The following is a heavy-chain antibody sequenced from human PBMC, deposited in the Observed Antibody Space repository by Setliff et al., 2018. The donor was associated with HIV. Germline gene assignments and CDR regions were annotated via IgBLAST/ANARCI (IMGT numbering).Heavy chain of an antibody. V-gene: IGHV4-34*01. Sequence: PSETLSLTCAVYGGSFSGYYWSWIRQPPGKGLEWIGEINHSGSTNYNPSLKSRVTISVDTSKNQFSLKLSSVTAADTAVYYCARAYYYDSSGDAFDIWGQGTMVTVSS. D-gene: IGHD3-22*01. CDR1: GGSFSGYY. CDR3: ARAYYYDSSGDAFDI. J-gene: IGHJ3*02. CDR2: INHSGST.